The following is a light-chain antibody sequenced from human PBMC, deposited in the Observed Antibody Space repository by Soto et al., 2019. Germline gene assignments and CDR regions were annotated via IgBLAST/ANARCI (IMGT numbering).Light chain of an antibody. V-gene: IGKV1-6*01. CDR3: LQDYNYPWT. CDR2: AAS. Sequence: AIQMTQSPSSLSASVGDRVTITCRASQGIRNDLGWYQQKPGKAPELLIFAASNLQGEVPSRFSGSGSGTDFTLTTSSLQPEDFATYYCLQDYNYPWTFGQGTKVDIK. J-gene: IGKJ1*01. CDR1: QGIRND.